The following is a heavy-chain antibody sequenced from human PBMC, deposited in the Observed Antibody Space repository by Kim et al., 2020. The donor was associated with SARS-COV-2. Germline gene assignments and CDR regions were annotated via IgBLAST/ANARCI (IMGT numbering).Heavy chain of an antibody. J-gene: IGHJ4*02. Sequence: GGSLRLSCAASGLSFSEFGMHWVRQAPGKGLEWVALVSYDGSRTWYADSVGGRFTISRDNSKNTFYLQMNSLRDEDTAVYYCAKDRDGRWNDPLDYWGQGTLITVSS. CDR2: VSYDGSRT. D-gene: IGHD1-1*01. CDR1: GLSFSEFG. V-gene: IGHV3-30*18. CDR3: AKDRDGRWNDPLDY.